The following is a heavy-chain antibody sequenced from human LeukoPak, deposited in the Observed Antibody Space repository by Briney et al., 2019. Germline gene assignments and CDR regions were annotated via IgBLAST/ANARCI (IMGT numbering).Heavy chain of an antibody. J-gene: IGHJ4*02. V-gene: IGHV3-20*01. D-gene: IGHD4-17*01. CDR1: GFTFDDYA. CDR2: INWNGDST. Sequence: GGSLRLSCAASGFTFDDYAMSWVRQAPGKGLEWVSGINWNGDSTGYADSVKGRFTIFGDNAKNFMYLQMNSLRAEDTALYHCARGEDGDYVLQGYWGQGTLVTVSS. CDR3: ARGEDGDYVLQGY.